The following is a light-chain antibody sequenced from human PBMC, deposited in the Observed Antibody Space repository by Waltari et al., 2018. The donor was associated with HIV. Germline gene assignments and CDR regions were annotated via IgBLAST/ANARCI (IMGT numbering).Light chain of an antibody. Sequence: QSALTQPASVSGSPGQSITISCTGTGSDLRDYNSVSCYQHHPGKAPKGIIYEVSKRPAGVSSLFSGSISGNTASLTISGLQAEDEADYFCTSYISSASPEFGGGTKVTVL. V-gene: IGLV2-14*01. CDR1: GSDLRDYNS. J-gene: IGLJ3*02. CDR3: TSYISSASPE. CDR2: EVS.